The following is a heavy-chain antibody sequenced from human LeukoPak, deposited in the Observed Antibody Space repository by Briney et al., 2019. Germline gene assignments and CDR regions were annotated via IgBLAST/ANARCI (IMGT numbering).Heavy chain of an antibody. CDR1: GGSISRYY. J-gene: IGHJ3*02. V-gene: IGHV4-59*01. Sequence: SETLSLTCTVSGGSISRYYWSWIRQPPGKGLEWIGYIYYSGSTNYNPSLKSRVTISVDTSKNHFSLRLSSVTAADTAVYYCATTLGVAATWDGFNIWGQGTMVTVSS. CDR2: IYYSGST. CDR3: ATTLGVAATWDGFNI. D-gene: IGHD6-19*01.